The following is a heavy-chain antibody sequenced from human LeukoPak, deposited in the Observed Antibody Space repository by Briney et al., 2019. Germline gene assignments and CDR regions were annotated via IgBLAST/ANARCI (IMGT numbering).Heavy chain of an antibody. CDR1: GFTFSSYG. CDR3: AEDFGNYYDSSGPRAFDI. V-gene: IGHV3-23*01. CDR2: ISGSGGST. J-gene: IGHJ3*02. D-gene: IGHD3-22*01. Sequence: GGSLRLSCAASGFTFSSYGMSWVRQAPGKGLEWVSAISGSGGSTYYADSVKGRFTISRDNSKNTLYLQTNSLRAEDAAVYYCAEDFGNYYDSSGPRAFDIWGQGTMVTVSS.